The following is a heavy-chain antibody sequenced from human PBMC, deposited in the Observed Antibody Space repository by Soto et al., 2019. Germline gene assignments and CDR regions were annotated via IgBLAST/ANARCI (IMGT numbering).Heavy chain of an antibody. CDR1: GYTFTSYG. J-gene: IGHJ4*02. CDR3: ARDLAVGLVDY. D-gene: IGHD6-19*01. CDR2: ISAYNGNT. Sequence: QVQLVQSGAEVKKPGASVKVSCKASGYTFTSYGISWVRQAPGQGLEWMGWISAYNGNTKYAQKLQGRVTMTTDTSTSRAYMEVRSLRSDDTAVDYCARDLAVGLVDYWGQGTLVTVSS. V-gene: IGHV1-18*01.